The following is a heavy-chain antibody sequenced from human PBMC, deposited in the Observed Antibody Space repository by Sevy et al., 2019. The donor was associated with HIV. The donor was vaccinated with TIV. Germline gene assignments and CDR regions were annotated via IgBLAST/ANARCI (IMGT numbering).Heavy chain of an antibody. D-gene: IGHD3-22*01. Sequence: GGSLRLSCATSGFHFNYHDMHWVRQAPGKGLEWVSSISSNSKYLYYADSMKGRFTVSRDNARSSLFLQLSDLRAGDTAVYYWARETGAAYYSDTSGFDYWGQGTLVTVSS. CDR3: ARETGAAYYSDTSGFDY. V-gene: IGHV3-21*06. CDR1: GFHFNYHD. CDR2: ISSNSKYL. J-gene: IGHJ4*02.